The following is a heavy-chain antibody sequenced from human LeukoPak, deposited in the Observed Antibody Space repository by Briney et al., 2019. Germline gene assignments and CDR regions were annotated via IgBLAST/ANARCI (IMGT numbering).Heavy chain of an antibody. CDR2: IYYSGST. V-gene: IGHV4-39*07. D-gene: IGHD3-22*01. CDR3: ARGPPNYYDSSGDLFDEPLTNDY. Sequence: KPSETLSLTCTVSGGSISSTTYYWGWIRQPPGKGLEWIGSIYYSGSTYYNPSLKSRVTISVDTSKNQFSLKLSSVTAADTAVYYCARGPPNYYDSSGDLFDEPLTNDYWGQGTLVTVSS. J-gene: IGHJ4*02. CDR1: GGSISSTTYY.